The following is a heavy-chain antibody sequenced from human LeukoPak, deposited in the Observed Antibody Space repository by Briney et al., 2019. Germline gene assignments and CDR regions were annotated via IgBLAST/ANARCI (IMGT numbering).Heavy chain of an antibody. J-gene: IGHJ4*02. V-gene: IGHV4-34*01. Sequence: SETLSLTCAVYGGSFSGDYWSWVRQSPGKGLEWIGTINHSGRASYKPSLKSRVTISIDTSQNQSSLKLRSVTAADTAVYYCASLHAERPVYYWGQGTLVTVSS. CDR2: INHSGRA. CDR3: ASLHAERPVYY. D-gene: IGHD1-1*01. CDR1: GGSFSGDY.